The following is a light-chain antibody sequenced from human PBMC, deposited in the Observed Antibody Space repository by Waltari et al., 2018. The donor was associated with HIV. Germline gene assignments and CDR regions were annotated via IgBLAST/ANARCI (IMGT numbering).Light chain of an antibody. CDR2: EVD. CDR1: TSDVGTYHL. CDR3: CSYAGSTTNWV. Sequence: QSALTPPASVPGSPGQSITISCTRTTSDVGTYHLVSWYHHHPGKAPKLVIYEVDKRPSGVSTRVSGSKSGNTASLTISGLQAEDGADYYCCSYAGSTTNWVFGGGTKLTVL. J-gene: IGLJ3*02. V-gene: IGLV2-23*02.